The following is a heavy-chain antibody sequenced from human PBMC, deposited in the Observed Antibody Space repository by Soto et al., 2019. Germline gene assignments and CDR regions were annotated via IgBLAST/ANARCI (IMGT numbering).Heavy chain of an antibody. CDR3: ARAASFYYDNTGYYHFDY. CDR1: GGSINSGGFY. Sequence: SETLSLTCTVSGGSINSGGFYWSWIRQHPGKGLEWIGYIYYSGSTYYNPSLKSRVIISVDTSKNQFSLRLRSVTAADTVVFYFARAASFYYDNTGYYHFDYWGQGSLVTVSS. CDR2: IYYSGST. J-gene: IGHJ4*02. D-gene: IGHD3-22*01. V-gene: IGHV4-31*03.